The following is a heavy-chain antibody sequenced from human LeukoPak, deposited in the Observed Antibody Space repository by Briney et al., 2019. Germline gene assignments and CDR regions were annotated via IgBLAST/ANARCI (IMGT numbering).Heavy chain of an antibody. Sequence: GGSLRLSCAASGFTFSTYWMRWVRQAPGKGLVWVSRINGDGTSTSTSYADSVKGRFTISRDNSKNSLHMKMNSLRTEDTALYYCANSLIRGGKVGGAFDNWGQGTLVTVSS. CDR1: GFTFSTYW. D-gene: IGHD3-10*01. V-gene: IGHV3-74*01. J-gene: IGHJ4*02. CDR2: INGDGTSTST. CDR3: ANSLIRGGKVGGAFDN.